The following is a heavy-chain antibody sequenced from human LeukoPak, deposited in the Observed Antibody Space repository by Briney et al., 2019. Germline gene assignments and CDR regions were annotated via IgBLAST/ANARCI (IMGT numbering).Heavy chain of an antibody. V-gene: IGHV4-59*01. D-gene: IGHD3-22*01. CDR2: IYYSGST. J-gene: IGHJ4*02. CDR3: ARASDSSGYYYEDY. Sequence: SETLSLTCTVSGGSISSYYWSWIRQPPGKGLEWIGCIYYSGSTNYNPSLKSRVTISVDTSKNQFSLKLSSVTAADTAVYYCARASDSSGYYYEDYWGQGTLVTVSS. CDR1: GGSISSYY.